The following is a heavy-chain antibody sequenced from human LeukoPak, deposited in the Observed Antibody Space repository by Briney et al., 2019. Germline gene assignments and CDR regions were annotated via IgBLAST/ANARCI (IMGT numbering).Heavy chain of an antibody. CDR1: GLTFGGYS. V-gene: IGHV3-21*01. D-gene: IGHD6-6*01. CDR2: ISSSGSYI. CDR3: ARDPLVGSSPFDF. J-gene: IGHJ4*02. Sequence: PGGSLRLSCAASGLTFGGYSMNWVRQAPGKGLEWVSSISSSGSYIYYADSVRGRFTISRDNTKNSLYLQMNSLRAEDTAVYYCARDPLVGSSPFDFWGQGTLVTVSS.